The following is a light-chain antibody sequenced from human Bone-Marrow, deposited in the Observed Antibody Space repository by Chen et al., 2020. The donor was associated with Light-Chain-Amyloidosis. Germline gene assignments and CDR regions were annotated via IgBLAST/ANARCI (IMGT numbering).Light chain of an antibody. J-gene: IGKJ5*01. Sequence: DIQMTQSPSSLSASVGARVTITCRASQSISSYLNWYQQKPRKAPELLIYAASSLQRGVPSRFTGSGSETDFTRTISSLQSEDFATYYCQQTDSTPITYVQGTRLEIK. V-gene: IGKV1-39*01. CDR2: AAS. CDR3: QQTDSTPIT. CDR1: QSISSY.